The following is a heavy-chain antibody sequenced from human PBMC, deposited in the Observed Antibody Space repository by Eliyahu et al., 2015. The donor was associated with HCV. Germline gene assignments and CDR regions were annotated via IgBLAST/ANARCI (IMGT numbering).Heavy chain of an antibody. CDR1: GFTFSSYW. V-gene: IGHV3-74*01. J-gene: IGHJ4*02. D-gene: IGHD5-18*01. Sequence: EVQLVESGGGLVQPGGSLRLSCAASGFTFSSYWMHWVRQAPGKGLVWVSRINRDGSSTNYADSVKGRFTISRDNAKNTLYLQMNSLRAEDTAVYYCAREVDRAMTDYWGQGTLVTVSS. CDR3: AREVDRAMTDY. CDR2: INRDGSST.